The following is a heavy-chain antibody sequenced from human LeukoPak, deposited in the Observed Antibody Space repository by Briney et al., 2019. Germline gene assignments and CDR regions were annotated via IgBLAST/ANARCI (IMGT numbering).Heavy chain of an antibody. CDR3: ARNTLGATDFDY. J-gene: IGHJ4*02. V-gene: IGHV1-3*01. Sequence: ASVKVSCKASGYTFTSYAMHWVRQAPGQRLEWMGWINAGNGNTKYSQNLQDRVTITRDTSVSTAYMELTSLRFEDTAVYYCARNTLGATDFDYWGQGTLVTVSS. CDR1: GYTFTSYA. D-gene: IGHD1-26*01. CDR2: INAGNGNT.